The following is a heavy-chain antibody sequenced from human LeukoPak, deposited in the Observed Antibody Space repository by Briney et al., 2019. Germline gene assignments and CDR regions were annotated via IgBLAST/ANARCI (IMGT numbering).Heavy chain of an antibody. CDR1: GYTFISYY. J-gene: IGHJ4*02. D-gene: IGHD1-26*01. Sequence: GASVKVSCKAFGYTFISYYMNWVRQAPGQGLEWMGIINPSGGSTSYAQKFQGRVTMTRDTSTSTVYMELSSLGSEDTAVYYCARESDSGKDFDCWGQGTLVTVSS. CDR3: ARESDSGKDFDC. V-gene: IGHV1-46*01. CDR2: INPSGGST.